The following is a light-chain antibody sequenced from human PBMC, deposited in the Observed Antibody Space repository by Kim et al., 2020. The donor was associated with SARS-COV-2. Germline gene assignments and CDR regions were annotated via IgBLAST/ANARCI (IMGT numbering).Light chain of an antibody. CDR1: NIGSKS. Sequence: SYELTQPPSVSVAPGKTARITCGGNNIGSKSVHWYQQKPGQAPVLVIYYDSDRPSGIPERFSGSNSGNTATLTISRVEAGDEADYYCQVWDSSSDHLWVFRTGTKVTVL. CDR3: QVWDSSSDHLWV. CDR2: YDS. J-gene: IGLJ1*01. V-gene: IGLV3-21*04.